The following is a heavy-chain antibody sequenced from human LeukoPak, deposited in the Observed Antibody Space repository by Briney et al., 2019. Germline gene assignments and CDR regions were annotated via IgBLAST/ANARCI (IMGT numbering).Heavy chain of an antibody. CDR2: IYSGGST. CDR3: ARDKGKLWSNYYYYYYMDV. D-gene: IGHD5-18*01. V-gene: IGHV3-53*01. CDR1: GSTVSSNY. J-gene: IGHJ6*03. Sequence: GGSLRFSCAASGSTVSSNYMSWVRQAPGKGLEWVSVIYSGGSTYYADSVKGRFTISRDNSKNTLYLQMNSLRAEDTAVYYCARDKGKLWSNYYYYYYMDVWGKGTTVTVSS.